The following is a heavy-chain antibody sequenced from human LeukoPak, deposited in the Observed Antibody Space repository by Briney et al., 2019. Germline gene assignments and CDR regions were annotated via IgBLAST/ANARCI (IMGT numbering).Heavy chain of an antibody. D-gene: IGHD6-19*01. J-gene: IGHJ4*02. Sequence: AASVKVSCKASGYTFTSYYMHWVRQAPGQGLEWMGIINPSGGSTSYAQKFQGRVTMTRDMSTSTVYMELSSLGSEDTAVYYCASSSGWYVDYWGQGTLVTVSS. CDR3: ASSSGWYVDY. V-gene: IGHV1-46*01. CDR2: INPSGGST. CDR1: GYTFTSYY.